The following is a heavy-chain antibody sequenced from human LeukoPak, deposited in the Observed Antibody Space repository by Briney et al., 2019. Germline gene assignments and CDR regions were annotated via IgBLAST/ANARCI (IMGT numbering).Heavy chain of an antibody. J-gene: IGHJ4*02. CDR2: IKQDGSEK. V-gene: IGHV3-7*01. D-gene: IGHD5-12*01. CDR1: GFTFSNSW. Sequence: GGSLRLSCAASGFTFSNSWMSWVRQAPGKGLEWVANIKQDGSEKYYVDSVKGRFTISRDNAKNSLYVQMNSLRAEDTAVYYCARDGYGFTDYRGQGTLVTVSS. CDR3: ARDGYGFTDY.